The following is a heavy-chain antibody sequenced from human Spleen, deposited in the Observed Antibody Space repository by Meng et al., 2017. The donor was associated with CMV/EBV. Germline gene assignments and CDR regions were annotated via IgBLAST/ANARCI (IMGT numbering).Heavy chain of an antibody. V-gene: IGHV4-59*08. CDR2: IYYSGST. CDR1: GGSISSYY. Sequence: SETLSLTCTVSGGSISSYYWSWIRQPPGKGLEWIGYIYYSGSTNYNPSLKSRVTISVDTSKKQSSLNLTSVTAADTAVYYCARQLVRSYFYGTDVWGQGTTVTVSS. D-gene: IGHD3-10*01. CDR3: ARQLVRSYFYGTDV. J-gene: IGHJ6*02.